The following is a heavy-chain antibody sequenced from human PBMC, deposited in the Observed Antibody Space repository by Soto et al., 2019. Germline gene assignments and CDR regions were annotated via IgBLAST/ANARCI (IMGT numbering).Heavy chain of an antibody. D-gene: IGHD5-12*01. V-gene: IGHV4-34*01. CDR1: GGSFSGYS. CDR3: ARGAGVATYAYYYYYMDV. CDR2: INHSGST. J-gene: IGHJ6*03. Sequence: SETLSLTCAVYGGSFSGYSWSWIRQPPGKGLEWIGEINHSGSTNYNPSLKSRVTISVDTSKNQFSLKLSSVTAADTAVYYCARGAGVATYAYYYYYMDVWGKGTTVTVSS.